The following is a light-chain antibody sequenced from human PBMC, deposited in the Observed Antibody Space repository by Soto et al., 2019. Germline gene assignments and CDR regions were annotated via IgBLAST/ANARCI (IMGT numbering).Light chain of an antibody. CDR1: QSVSIN. CDR2: GAS. J-gene: IGKJ2*01. Sequence: EIVMTQSPATLSVSPGERATLSCRASQSVSINLAWYQQKPGQAPRLLIYGASTRATGIPARFSGSGSGTEFALTISSLQSEDFAVYYCQQYNNWPRGYTFGQGTKLEIK. V-gene: IGKV3-15*01. CDR3: QQYNNWPRGYT.